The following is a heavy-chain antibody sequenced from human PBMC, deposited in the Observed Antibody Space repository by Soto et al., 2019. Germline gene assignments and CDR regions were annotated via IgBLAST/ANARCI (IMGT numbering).Heavy chain of an antibody. CDR1: GTSISSTYW. CDR2: IHHTGGT. CDR3: AXXXXXXXXXXXXXPS. Sequence: QVQLRQSGPGLVKPSGTLSLTCFVSGTSISSTYWWTWVRQSPGKGLEWIGEIHHTGGTNYNPALKTRLTVSVDKANNQFSLRLTSVTAADSAIYXXAXXXXXXXXXXXXXPSWGQGSLVTVSS. J-gene: IGHJ5*02. V-gene: IGHV4-4*02.